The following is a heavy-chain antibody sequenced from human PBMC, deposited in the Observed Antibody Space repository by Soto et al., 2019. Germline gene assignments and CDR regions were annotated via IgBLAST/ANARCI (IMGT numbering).Heavy chain of an antibody. D-gene: IGHD3-3*01. J-gene: IGHJ6*02. CDR1: GFTFSSYG. V-gene: IGHV3-30*18. CDR2: ISYDGSNK. Sequence: GGSLRLSCAASGFTFSSYGMHWVRQAPGKGLEWVAVISYDGSNKYYADSVKGRFTISRDNSKNTLYLQMNSLRAEDTAVYYCAKDTAIDFWSGYTNYYYYYGMDVWGQGTTVTVSS. CDR3: AKDTAIDFWSGYTNYYYYYGMDV.